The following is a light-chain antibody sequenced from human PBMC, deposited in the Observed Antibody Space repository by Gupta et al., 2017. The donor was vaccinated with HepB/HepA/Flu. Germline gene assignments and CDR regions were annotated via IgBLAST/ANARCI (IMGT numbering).Light chain of an antibody. J-gene: IGLJ1*01. CDR3: SSYTSSSTQV. Sequence: SALTQPASVSGSPGQSITISCTGTSSDVGGYNYVSWYQQHPGKAPKLMIYDVSNRPSEVSDRFSGSKSGNTASLTISGLQAEDEADYYCSSYTSSSTQVFGTGTKVTVL. CDR1: SSDVGGYNY. V-gene: IGLV2-14*01. CDR2: DVS.